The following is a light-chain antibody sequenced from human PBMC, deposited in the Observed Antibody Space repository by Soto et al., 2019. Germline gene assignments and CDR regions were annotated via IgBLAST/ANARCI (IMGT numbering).Light chain of an antibody. CDR2: AAS. V-gene: IGKV1-9*01. J-gene: IGKJ3*01. CDR3: KQGHSYPPT. CDR1: QGISSS. Sequence: IQLTQSPSSLSASVGDRVTITCRASQGISSSLAWYQQKPGKAPKLLIYAASTLQGGSPSRFSGSGSVTEFTVTISSMQPEDFATYCCKQGHSYPPTCGPGTKVDIK.